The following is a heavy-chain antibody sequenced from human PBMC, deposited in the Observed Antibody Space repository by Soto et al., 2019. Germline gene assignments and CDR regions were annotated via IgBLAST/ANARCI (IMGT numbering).Heavy chain of an antibody. D-gene: IGHD6-19*01. CDR1: GFTFSSYA. CDR2: ISYDGSNK. Sequence: GGSLRLSCAASGFTFSSYAMHWVRQAPGKGLEWVAVISYDGSNKYYADSVKGRFTISRDNSKNTLYLQMNSLRAEDTAVYYCAMAYLAVAGTGYYFDYWGQGTLVTVSS. V-gene: IGHV3-30-3*01. J-gene: IGHJ4*02. CDR3: AMAYLAVAGTGYYFDY.